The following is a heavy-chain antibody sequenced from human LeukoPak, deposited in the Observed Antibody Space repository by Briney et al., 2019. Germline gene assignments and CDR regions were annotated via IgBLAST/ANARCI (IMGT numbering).Heavy chain of an antibody. V-gene: IGHV4-34*01. D-gene: IGHD5-18*01. CDR3: ARHRVVGNTAMVYYYYYYMDV. CDR2: INHSGST. Sequence: GSLRLSCEASGFTFSTFAMIWIRQPPGKGLEWIGEINHSGSTNYNPSLKSRVTISVDTSKNQFSLKLSSVTAADTAVYYCARHRVVGNTAMVYYYYYYMDVWGKGTTVTISS. J-gene: IGHJ6*03. CDR1: GFTFSTFA.